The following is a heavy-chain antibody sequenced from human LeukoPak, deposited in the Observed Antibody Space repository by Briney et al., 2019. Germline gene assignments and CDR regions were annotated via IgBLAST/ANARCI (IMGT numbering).Heavy chain of an antibody. V-gene: IGHV4-39*01. CDR3: ARGGTGNLYYYYYMDV. CDR2: IYYSGST. D-gene: IGHD1-1*01. Sequence: SETLSLTCTVSGGSISSSSYYWGWIRQPPGKGLEWIGSIYYSGSTYYNPSLKGRVTISVDTSKNQFSLKLSSVTAADTAVYYCARGGTGNLYYYYYMDVWGKGTTVTVSS. J-gene: IGHJ6*03. CDR1: GGSISSSSYY.